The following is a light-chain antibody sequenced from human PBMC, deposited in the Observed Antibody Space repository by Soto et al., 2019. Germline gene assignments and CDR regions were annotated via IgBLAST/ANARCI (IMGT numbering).Light chain of an antibody. V-gene: IGKV1-5*03. CDR2: TAS. CDR3: QQYSSYSVFT. J-gene: IGKJ2*01. Sequence: DIQMTQSPSTLSASVGDRVTITCRASQNINSWLAWYQQKPGKAPKLLIYTASNLESGVPSRFSGSGSGTEFTLTISCLQPDDIATYYCQQYSSYSVFTFGQGTRLEIK. CDR1: QNINSW.